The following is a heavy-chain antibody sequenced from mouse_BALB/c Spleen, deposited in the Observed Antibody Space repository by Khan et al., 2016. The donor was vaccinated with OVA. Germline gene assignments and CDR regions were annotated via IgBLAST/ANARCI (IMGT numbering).Heavy chain of an antibody. Sequence: EVELVESGGGLVQPGGSRKLSCAVSGFTFSSFGMHWVRQAPEKGLEWVAYISTGSYTIYYADTVKGRFTISRDNPKNTLFLQMTSLRSEDTAMCYCARGNYYGTSYVAYWGQGTTLTVSS. CDR2: ISTGSYTI. CDR1: GFTFSSFG. CDR3: ARGNYYGTSYVAY. V-gene: IGHV5-17*02. J-gene: IGHJ2*01. D-gene: IGHD1-1*01.